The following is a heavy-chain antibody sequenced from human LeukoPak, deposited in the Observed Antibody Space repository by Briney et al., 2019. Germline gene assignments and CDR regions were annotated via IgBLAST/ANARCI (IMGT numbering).Heavy chain of an antibody. CDR1: GWAFCGFY. CDR2: NKHSGST. Sequence: KPSENLSPTCAVYGWAFCGFYWRRVRPPPGKGLEWIGENKHSGSTNYNPSLKSRVTISVDTSENQFSLKLSSVTAADTAVYYCARAPIYCSGGSCVNYGMDVWGQGTTVTVSS. CDR3: ARAPIYCSGGSCVNYGMDV. D-gene: IGHD2-15*01. J-gene: IGHJ6*02. V-gene: IGHV4-34*01.